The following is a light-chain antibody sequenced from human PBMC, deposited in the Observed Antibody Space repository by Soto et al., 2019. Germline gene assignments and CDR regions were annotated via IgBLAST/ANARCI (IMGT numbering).Light chain of an antibody. Sequence: DIQMTQSPSSLSASVGDRVTITCRASQGISNYLAWYQQKPGKVPRLLIYGASTLQSGVPSRFSGSGSGTDFTLTISSLQPEDVATYFCQKYNSAPQTFGQGTKVDIK. CDR3: QKYNSAPQT. J-gene: IGKJ1*01. CDR1: QGISNY. CDR2: GAS. V-gene: IGKV1-27*01.